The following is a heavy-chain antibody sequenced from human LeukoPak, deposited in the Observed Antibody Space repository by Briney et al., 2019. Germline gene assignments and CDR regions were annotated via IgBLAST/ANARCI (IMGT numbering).Heavy chain of an antibody. V-gene: IGHV4-39*01. Sequence: PSETLSLTCTVSGGSISSSSYYWGWIRQPPGKGLEWIGSIYYSGSTYYNPSLKSRVTISVDTSKNQFSLKLSSGTAADTAVYYCARRPPRIAAAGTIDCWGQGTLVTVSS. D-gene: IGHD6-13*01. J-gene: IGHJ4*02. CDR1: GGSISSSSYY. CDR3: ARRPPRIAAAGTIDC. CDR2: IYYSGST.